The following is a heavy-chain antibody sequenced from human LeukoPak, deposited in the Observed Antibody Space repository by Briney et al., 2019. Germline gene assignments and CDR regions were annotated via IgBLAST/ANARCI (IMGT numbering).Heavy chain of an antibody. V-gene: IGHV3-30*18. Sequence: GRSLRLSCAASGFTFSSYGMHWVRQAPGKGLEWVAVISYGGSNKYYADSVKGRFTISRDNSKNTLYLQINTLRAEDTAVYYCAKTTDTSGWYFDYWGQGTLVTVSS. CDR3: AKTTDTSGWYFDY. CDR2: ISYGGSNK. D-gene: IGHD6-19*01. CDR1: GFTFSSYG. J-gene: IGHJ4*02.